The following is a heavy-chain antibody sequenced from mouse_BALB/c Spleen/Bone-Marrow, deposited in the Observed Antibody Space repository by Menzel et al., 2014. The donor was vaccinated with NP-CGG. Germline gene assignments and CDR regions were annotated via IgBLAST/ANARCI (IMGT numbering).Heavy chain of an antibody. CDR2: INPNNGVT. CDR1: GYTFTEYT. D-gene: IGHD3-2*01. Sequence: VQLKESRPELVKPGTSVKISCKTSGYTFTEYTIHWVKQSPGKSLEWIGGINPNNGVTAYNQKFRGKATLTVDKSSSTAYMELRSLTSEDSAVYYCARRQLGPAWFAYWGQGTLVTVSA. V-gene: IGHV1-18*01. CDR3: ARRQLGPAWFAY. J-gene: IGHJ3*01.